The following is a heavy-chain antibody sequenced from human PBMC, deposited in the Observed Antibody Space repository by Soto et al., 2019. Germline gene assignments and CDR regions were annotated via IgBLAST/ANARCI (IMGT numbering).Heavy chain of an antibody. CDR3: ARTYYYDSPGDAFDI. V-gene: IGHV3-30-3*01. CDR1: GFTFSSYA. D-gene: IGHD3-22*01. Sequence: QVQLVESGGGVVQPGRSLRLSCAASGFTFSSYAMHWVRQAQGKGLEWVAVISYDGSNKYYADSVKGRFTISRDNSKNTLYLQMNSLRAEDTAVYYCARTYYYDSPGDAFDIWGQGTMVTVSS. J-gene: IGHJ3*02. CDR2: ISYDGSNK.